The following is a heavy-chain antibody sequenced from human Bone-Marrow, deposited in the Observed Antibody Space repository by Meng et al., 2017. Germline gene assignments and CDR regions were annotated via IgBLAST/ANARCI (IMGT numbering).Heavy chain of an antibody. J-gene: IGHJ2*01. V-gene: IGHV1-3*01. CDR2: INAGNGNT. Sequence: QVQLVQSGAEVKKPGASVKVSCKASRYTFTSYAMHWVRQAPGQRLEWMGWINAGNGNTKYSQKFQGRVTITRDTSASTAYMELSSLRSEDTAVYYCARASLTWYSSGWYGHFDLWGRGTLVTVSS. CDR1: RYTFTSYA. CDR3: ARASLTWYSSGWYGHFDL. D-gene: IGHD6-19*01.